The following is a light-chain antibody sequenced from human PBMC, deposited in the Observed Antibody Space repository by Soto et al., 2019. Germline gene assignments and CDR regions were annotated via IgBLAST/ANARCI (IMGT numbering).Light chain of an antibody. CDR2: SES. J-gene: IGKJ1*01. Sequence: EIVMTQSPATLSVSPGERATLSCRASHSVSSNLAWYQQRPCHPPRLLIYSESPRHNGVPTRFSGSGSGTELTLTITNLQSEDFAVYYCQQYNNWPPWTFGQGTKVDIK. CDR1: HSVSSN. CDR3: QQYNNWPPWT. V-gene: IGKV3D-15*01.